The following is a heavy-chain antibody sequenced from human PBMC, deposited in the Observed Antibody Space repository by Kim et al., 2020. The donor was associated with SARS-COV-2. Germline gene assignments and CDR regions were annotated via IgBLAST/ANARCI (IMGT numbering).Heavy chain of an antibody. V-gene: IGHV1-18*01. Sequence: ASVKVSCKASGYTFTSYGISWVRQAPGQGLEWMGWISAYNGNTNYAQKLQGRVTMTTDTSTSTAYMELRSLRSDDTAVYYCARTVWVTMIVVETHAFDIWGQGTMVTVSS. CDR1: GYTFTSYG. D-gene: IGHD3-22*01. CDR3: ARTVWVTMIVVETHAFDI. J-gene: IGHJ3*02. CDR2: ISAYNGNT.